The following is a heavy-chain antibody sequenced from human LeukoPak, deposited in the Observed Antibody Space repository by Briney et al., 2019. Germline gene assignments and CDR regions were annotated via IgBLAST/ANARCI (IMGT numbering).Heavy chain of an antibody. D-gene: IGHD3-22*01. V-gene: IGHV3-15*01. J-gene: IGHJ4*02. CDR3: TTAGNYDSRASFDY. CDR1: GFTFSNAW. Sequence: GGSLRLSCAASGFTFSNAWMSWVRQAPGKGLEWVGRIKSKTDGGTTDYAAPVKGRFTISRDDSKNTLYLQMNSLKTEDTAVYYCTTAGNYDSRASFDYWSQGTLVTVSS. CDR2: IKSKTDGGTT.